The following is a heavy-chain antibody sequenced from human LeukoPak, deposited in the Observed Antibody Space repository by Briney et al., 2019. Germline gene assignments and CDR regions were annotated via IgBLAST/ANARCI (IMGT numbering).Heavy chain of an antibody. J-gene: IGHJ4*02. V-gene: IGHV3-30*04. CDR2: ISYDGSKK. CDR3: ARDIVASKREYYFDY. Sequence: GRSLRLSCAASGFSFSNYALHWVRQTPGKGLEWVALISYDGSKKYYAASVRGRFTISRDNSKSTLFLQMNSLRADDTAVYYCARDIVASKREYYFDYWGQGTLVTVSS. CDR1: GFSFSNYA. D-gene: IGHD5-12*01.